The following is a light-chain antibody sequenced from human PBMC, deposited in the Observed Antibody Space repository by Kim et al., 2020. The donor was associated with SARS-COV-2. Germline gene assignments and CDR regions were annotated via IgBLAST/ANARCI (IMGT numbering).Light chain of an antibody. CDR2: GKD. CDR3: ASRDRTGHRYV. J-gene: IGLJ1*01. Sequence: ALGQTVTITCQGSTLRSFYASWYRQKPGQAPELIVFGKDDRPSGVPDRFSGSSSGDTASLTISGTQAQDEGDFYCASRDRTGHRYVFGSGTKVTVL. V-gene: IGLV3-19*01. CDR1: TLRSFY.